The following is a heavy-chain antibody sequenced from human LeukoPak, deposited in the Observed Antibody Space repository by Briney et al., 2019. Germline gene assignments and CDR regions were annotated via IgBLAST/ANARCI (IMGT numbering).Heavy chain of an antibody. CDR1: GGSISNSAYY. J-gene: IGHJ3*02. CDR2: LYYRGNT. V-gene: IGHV4-39*07. D-gene: IGHD6-13*01. CDR3: ARSLPIAAAPKGAFDI. Sequence: PSETLSLTCTVSGGSISNSAYYWGWIRQPPGKGLEWIGSLYYRGNTYYNPSLKSRVTISVDTSKNQFSLKLSSVTAADTAVYYCARSLPIAAAPKGAFDIWGQGTMVTVSS.